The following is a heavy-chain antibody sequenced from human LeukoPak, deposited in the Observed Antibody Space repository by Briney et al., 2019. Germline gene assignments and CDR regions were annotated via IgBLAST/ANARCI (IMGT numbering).Heavy chain of an antibody. V-gene: IGHV3-30*02. CDR1: GFTFNNYG. CDR2: IRYNGNNQ. CDR3: ARVGYGDSDFDY. Sequence: GGSLRLSCAASGFTFNNYGMHWVRQAPGKGLEWVAFIRYNGNNQYYADSVKGRFTISRDNSKSTLYLQMNSLRAEDTAVYYCARVGYGDSDFDYWGQGTLVTVSS. D-gene: IGHD4-17*01. J-gene: IGHJ4*02.